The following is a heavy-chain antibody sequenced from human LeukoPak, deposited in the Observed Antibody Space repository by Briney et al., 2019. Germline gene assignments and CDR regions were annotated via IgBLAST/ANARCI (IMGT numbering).Heavy chain of an antibody. D-gene: IGHD3-10*01. CDR3: ARFAGSGSYCYYYGMDV. J-gene: IGHJ6*02. V-gene: IGHV5-51*01. Sequence: GESLKISCKGSGYSFTSYWIGWVRQMPGKGLEWMGIIYPGDSDTRYSPSFQGQVTISADKSISTAYLQWSSLKASDTAMYYCARFAGSGSYCYYYGMDVWGQGTTVTVSS. CDR1: GYSFTSYW. CDR2: IYPGDSDT.